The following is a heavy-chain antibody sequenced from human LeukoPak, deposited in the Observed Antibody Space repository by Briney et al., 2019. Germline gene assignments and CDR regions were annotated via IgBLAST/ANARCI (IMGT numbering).Heavy chain of an antibody. CDR2: ISYSGST. CDR3: ARSIIRTRAKFDY. Sequence: SETLSLTCTVSGGSISTYYWSWIRQPPGKGLEWIGYISYSGSTNYNPSLKSRVTISLDTSKNQFALKLSSVTAADTAVYYCARSIIRTRAKFDYWGQGTLVSVSS. D-gene: IGHD1/OR15-1a*01. J-gene: IGHJ4*02. V-gene: IGHV4-59*08. CDR1: GGSISTYY.